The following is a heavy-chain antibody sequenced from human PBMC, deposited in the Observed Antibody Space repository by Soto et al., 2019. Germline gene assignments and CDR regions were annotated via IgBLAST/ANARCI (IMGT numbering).Heavy chain of an antibody. V-gene: IGHV3-74*01. Sequence: PGGSLRLSCTASGFTFSSYWMHWVRQAPGKVLVWVSRLNSDGSSTSYADSVKGRFTISRDDAKNTLYLQMNSLRAEDTAVYYCARGGFWNGYSEISHWGQGTLVTVSS. D-gene: IGHD3-3*01. CDR3: ARGGFWNGYSEISH. J-gene: IGHJ4*02. CDR1: GFTFSSYW. CDR2: LNSDGSST.